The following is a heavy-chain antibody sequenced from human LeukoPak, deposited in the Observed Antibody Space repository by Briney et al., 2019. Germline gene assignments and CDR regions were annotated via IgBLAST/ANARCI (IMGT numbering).Heavy chain of an antibody. V-gene: IGHV3-7*01. CDR1: GFTFSMYW. D-gene: IGHD3-22*01. Sequence: GGSLRLSCSASGFTFSMYWMSWVRQAPGKGLEWVANIRLDGNETDYVDSVKGRFTISRDNAKNSLHLQMHNVRAEDTALYYCARVPPTYYFDSKSYYHEWIYADHWGQGILVTVSS. CDR3: ARVPPTYYFDSKSYYHEWIYADH. J-gene: IGHJ4*02. CDR2: IRLDGNET.